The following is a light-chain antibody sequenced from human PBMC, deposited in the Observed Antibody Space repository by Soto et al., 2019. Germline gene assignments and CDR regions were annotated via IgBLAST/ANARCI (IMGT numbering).Light chain of an antibody. V-gene: IGKV3-20*01. CDR1: QSVSSNY. CDR3: HQYGTSPWK. J-gene: IGKJ1*01. Sequence: EILLTQSPGTLSLSPGERATLSWTASQSVSSNYLAWYQQKPGQAPGLLIHGASRRATGIPDRFSGTGSGTDFTLTISRLEPEDFAVYYCHQYGTSPWKFGQGTTVDIK. CDR2: GAS.